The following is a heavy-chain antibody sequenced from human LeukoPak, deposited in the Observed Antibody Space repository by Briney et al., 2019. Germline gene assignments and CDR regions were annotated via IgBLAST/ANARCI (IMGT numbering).Heavy chain of an antibody. CDR2: IYYSGST. V-gene: IGHV4-39*01. J-gene: IGHJ4*02. CDR3: ARHEVYSSSWFPFDY. CDR1: GGSISSSSYY. Sequence: ETLSLTCTVSGGSISSSSYYWGWLRQPPGKGLEWIGSIYYSGSTYYNPSLKSRVTISVDTSKNQFSLKLSSVPAADTAVYYCARHEVYSSSWFPFDYWGQGTLVTVSS. D-gene: IGHD6-13*01.